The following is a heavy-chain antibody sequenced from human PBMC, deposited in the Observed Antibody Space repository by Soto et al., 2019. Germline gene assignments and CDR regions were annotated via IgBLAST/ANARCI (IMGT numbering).Heavy chain of an antibody. V-gene: IGHV5-10-1*01. CDR3: ARPWSRTSCRYYYAMDV. CDR1: GYRFPTYW. CDR2: IDPSGSYT. J-gene: IGHJ6*02. Sequence: ESLKGSCKASGYRFPTYWISWVRQMPGKGLEWMGRIDPSGSYTNYSPSFQGHVSMSVDKSISTAHLQWSRLRASDTAMYYCARPWSRTSCRYYYAMDVWGQGTTVTVSS. D-gene: IGHD2-2*01.